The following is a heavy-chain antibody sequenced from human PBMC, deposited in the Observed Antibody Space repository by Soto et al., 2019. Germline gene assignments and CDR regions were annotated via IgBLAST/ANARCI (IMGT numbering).Heavy chain of an antibody. CDR2: ISGSGGST. Sequence: GGSLRLSCAASGFTFGTYTMTWVRQAPGKGLEWVSAISGSGGSTYYADSVKGRFTISRGDSKNTLYLQMNSLRAEDTAVYYCAKDRCTNINCYAGHGGRYYYGMDVWGQGTTVTVSS. CDR1: GFTFGTYT. J-gene: IGHJ6*02. V-gene: IGHV3-23*01. CDR3: AKDRCTNINCYAGHGGRYYYGMDV. D-gene: IGHD2-2*01.